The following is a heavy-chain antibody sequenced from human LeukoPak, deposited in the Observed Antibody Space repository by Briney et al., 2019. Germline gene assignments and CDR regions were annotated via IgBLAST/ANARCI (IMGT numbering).Heavy chain of an antibody. CDR3: ARSRLCSGGSCYFRCFDP. CDR2: INPNSGST. Sequence: ASVKVSCKASGYTFSVYYIHWVRQAPGQGLEWMGWINPNSGSTNYAQNFQGRVTMTRDTSISTAYMELSRLRSDDTAVYYCARSRLCSGGSCYFRCFDPWGQGTLVTVSS. J-gene: IGHJ5*02. D-gene: IGHD2-15*01. V-gene: IGHV1-2*02. CDR1: GYTFSVYY.